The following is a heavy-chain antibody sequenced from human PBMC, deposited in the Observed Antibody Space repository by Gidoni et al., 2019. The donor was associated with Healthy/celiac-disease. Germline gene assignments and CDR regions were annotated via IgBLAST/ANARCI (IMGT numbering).Heavy chain of an antibody. V-gene: IGHV1-69*09. J-gene: IGHJ4*02. CDR1: GGTFSSYA. Sequence: QVQLVQSGAEVKKPGSSVKVSCKDSGGTFSSYAISWVRQAPGQGLEWMGRIIPILGIANYAQKFQGRVTITADKSTSTAYMELSSLRSEDTAVYYCARVVSVVAANYFDYWGQGTLVTVSS. CDR2: IIPILGIA. D-gene: IGHD5-12*01. CDR3: ARVVSVVAANYFDY.